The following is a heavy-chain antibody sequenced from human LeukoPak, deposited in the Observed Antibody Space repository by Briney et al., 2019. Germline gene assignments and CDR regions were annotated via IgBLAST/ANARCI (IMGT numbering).Heavy chain of an antibody. CDR1: GFTVSSNY. J-gene: IGHJ4*02. Sequence: GGSLRLSCAASGFTVSSNYMSWVRQAPGKGLEWVSVIYSGGSTYYADSVKGRFTISRDNSKNTLYLQMNSLRAEDTAVYYCARGLMYYDSSGFGDYWGQGTLVTVSS. CDR2: IYSGGST. CDR3: ARGLMYYDSSGFGDY. V-gene: IGHV3-53*01. D-gene: IGHD3-22*01.